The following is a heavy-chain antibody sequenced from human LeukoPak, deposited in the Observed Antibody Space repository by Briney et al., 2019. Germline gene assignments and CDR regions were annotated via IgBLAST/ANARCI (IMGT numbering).Heavy chain of an antibody. D-gene: IGHD3-22*01. Sequence: GGSLRLSCAASGFTVSSSYMSWVRQAPGKGLEWVSVIYSGGSTYYADSVKGRFTISRDNSKNTLYLQMNSLRAEDTAVYYCARDLDYYDSSGYLDAFDIWGQGTMVTVSS. V-gene: IGHV3-66*01. CDR2: IYSGGST. CDR3: ARDLDYYDSSGYLDAFDI. J-gene: IGHJ3*02. CDR1: GFTVSSSY.